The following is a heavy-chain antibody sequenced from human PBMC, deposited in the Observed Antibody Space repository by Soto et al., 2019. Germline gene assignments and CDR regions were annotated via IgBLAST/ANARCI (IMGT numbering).Heavy chain of an antibody. Sequence: GGSLRLSCAASGFNFSSYNINWVRQAPGKGLEWVSSISSASNHIFYADSVKGRSTISRDNAKSSLNLQMNSLRAEDTAVYYCAKDRGRGSPVSGGMDVWGQGTTVTVSS. CDR3: AKDRGRGSPVSGGMDV. V-gene: IGHV3-21*01. D-gene: IGHD3-3*01. CDR1: GFNFSSYN. J-gene: IGHJ6*02. CDR2: ISSASNHI.